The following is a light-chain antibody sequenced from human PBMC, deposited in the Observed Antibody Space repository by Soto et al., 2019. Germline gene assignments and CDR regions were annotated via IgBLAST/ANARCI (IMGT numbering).Light chain of an antibody. CDR1: HSISVW. V-gene: IGKV1-5*03. CDR2: QAS. Sequence: DIQMTQSPSTLSSSVGDRVTITCRASHSISVWLAWYQQKPGKAPKLLIYQASTLESVVPSRFSGRGSGTDFTLTISSLQPDDFATYYCQQYYTYPYTFGQGTKLEIK. J-gene: IGKJ2*01. CDR3: QQYYTYPYT.